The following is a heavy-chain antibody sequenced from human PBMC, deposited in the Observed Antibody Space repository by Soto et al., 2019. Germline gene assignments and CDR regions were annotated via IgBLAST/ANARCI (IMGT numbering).Heavy chain of an antibody. Sequence: GGSLRLSCAASGFTFNSYTMNWVRQSPGKGLEWVSSISGSSSYIYYSDSLKGRFTISRDNAKNSLYLQMNSLRAEDTAVYYCAREAVAVAAHGDYGMDVWDQGTTVTVS. V-gene: IGHV3-21*01. CDR3: AREAVAVAAHGDYGMDV. J-gene: IGHJ6*02. CDR1: GFTFNSYT. CDR2: ISGSSSYI. D-gene: IGHD6-19*01.